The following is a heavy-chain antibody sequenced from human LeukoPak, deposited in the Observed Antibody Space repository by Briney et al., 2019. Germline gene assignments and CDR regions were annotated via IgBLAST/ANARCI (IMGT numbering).Heavy chain of an antibody. CDR2: SRNKANSYTT. V-gene: IGHV3-72*01. Sequence: GGSLRLSCAASGFIFSDHYMDWVRQAPGKGLEWVGRSRNKANSYTTEYAASVKGRFTISRDDSRNSLYLQMNSLKTEDTAVYYCTKLCEYCSSISCHFDCWGQGTLVTVSS. CDR1: GFIFSDHY. J-gene: IGHJ4*02. D-gene: IGHD2-2*01. CDR3: TKLCEYCSSISCHFDC.